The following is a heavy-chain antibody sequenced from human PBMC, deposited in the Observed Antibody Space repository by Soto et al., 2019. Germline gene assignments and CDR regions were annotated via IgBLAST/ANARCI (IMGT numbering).Heavy chain of an antibody. J-gene: IGHJ6*02. V-gene: IGHV3-7*03. Sequence: EVQLVESGGGLVQPGGSLRRSCAASGFTFSSYWMSWVRQAPGKGLEWVANIKTDGSEKYYMDSVRGRFTTSRDNARNFFLLQMNSLTGADTAVYYCTRDGSPFALDVWGLGTSVTVSS. CDR3: TRDGSPFALDV. CDR2: IKTDGSEK. CDR1: GFTFSSYW.